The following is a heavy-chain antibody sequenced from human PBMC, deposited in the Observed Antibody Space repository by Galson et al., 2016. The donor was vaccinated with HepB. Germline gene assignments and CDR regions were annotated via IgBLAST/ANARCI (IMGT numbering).Heavy chain of an antibody. V-gene: IGHV3-53*01. CDR2: IYSGGST. CDR1: GFSVSSNY. D-gene: IGHD3-16*01. J-gene: IGHJ4*02. Sequence: SVRLSCAASGFSVSSNYMSWVRQAPGKGLEGVSVIYSGGSTRYADSVKGRFTISRDTSKNTLYLQMNSLRAEDTAVYYCASAPTLGYWGQGTLVTVSS. CDR3: ASAPTLGY.